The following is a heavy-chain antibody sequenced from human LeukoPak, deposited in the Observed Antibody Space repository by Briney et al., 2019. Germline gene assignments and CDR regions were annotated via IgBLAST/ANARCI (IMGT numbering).Heavy chain of an antibody. D-gene: IGHD1-1*01. CDR3: ARSDHNGSASAPTRF. Sequence: SETLSLTCAVSGYSISSSNWWGWIRPPPGKGLEWIGEINHRGSTNYNPSLKSRVTISVDTSKNQFSLKPSSVTAADTAVYYCARSDHNGSASAPTRF. V-gene: IGHV4-28*01. J-gene: IGHJ5*01. CDR1: GYSISSSNW. CDR2: INHRGST.